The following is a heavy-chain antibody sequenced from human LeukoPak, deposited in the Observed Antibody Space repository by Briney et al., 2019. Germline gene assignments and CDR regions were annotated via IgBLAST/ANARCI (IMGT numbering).Heavy chain of an antibody. CDR2: IYYSGST. CDR3: AVGGPGRFDY. CDR1: GGSISSYC. J-gene: IGHJ4*02. V-gene: IGHV4-59*08. Sequence: PSETLSLTCTVSGGSISSYCWSWIRQPPGKGLEWIGYIYYSGSTNYNPSLKSRVTISVDTSKNQFSLKLSSVTAADTAVYYCAVGGPGRFDYWGQGTLVTVSS. D-gene: IGHD3-16*01.